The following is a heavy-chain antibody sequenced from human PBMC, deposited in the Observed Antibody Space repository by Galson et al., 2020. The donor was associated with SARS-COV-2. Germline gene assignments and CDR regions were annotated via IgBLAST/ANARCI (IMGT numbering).Heavy chain of an antibody. CDR1: GFSLSSRGMC. CDR2: IDWDNNK. D-gene: IGHD6-19*01. CDR3: ARIVSRTVADTGRRGAFDI. Sequence: TLVKPTQTLTLTCTFSGFSLSSRGMCVSWVRQPPGKALEWLARIDWDNNKYYNTSLKTRLTISKDTSKNQVVLTMTNMDPVDTATYYCARIVSRTVADTGRRGAFDIWGQGTMVTVSS. V-gene: IGHV2-70*11. J-gene: IGHJ3*02.